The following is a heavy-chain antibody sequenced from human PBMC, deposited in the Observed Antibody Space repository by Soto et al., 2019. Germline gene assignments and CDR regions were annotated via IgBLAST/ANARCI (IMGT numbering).Heavy chain of an antibody. D-gene: IGHD3-22*01. CDR3: AKDTALSITMIVVDYFDY. Sequence: EVQLLESGGGLVQPGGSLRLSCAASGFTFSSYAMSWVRQAPGKGLEWVSAISGSGGSTYYADSVKGRFTISRDNSKNTLYLQMNSLRAEDTAVYYCAKDTALSITMIVVDYFDYWGQGPLVTVSS. V-gene: IGHV3-23*01. J-gene: IGHJ4*02. CDR2: ISGSGGST. CDR1: GFTFSSYA.